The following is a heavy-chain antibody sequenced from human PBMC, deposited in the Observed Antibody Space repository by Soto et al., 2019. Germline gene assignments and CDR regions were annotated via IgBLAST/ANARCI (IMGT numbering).Heavy chain of an antibody. CDR3: ARVPWQWLGGYAFDI. D-gene: IGHD6-19*01. CDR1: GGSINRYY. Sequence: QVQLQESGPGLVKPSETLSLTCTVSGGSINRYYWSWIRHPPGKGLEWIGYIYYSGSTNYNPSLKRRASISVDTSKNQFPRKLSSVTAAVTAVYYCARVPWQWLGGYAFDIWGQGTMVTVSS. V-gene: IGHV4-59*01. J-gene: IGHJ3*02. CDR2: IYYSGST.